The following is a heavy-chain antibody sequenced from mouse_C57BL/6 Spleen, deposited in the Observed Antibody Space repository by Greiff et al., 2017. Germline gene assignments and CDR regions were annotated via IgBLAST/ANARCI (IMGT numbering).Heavy chain of an antibody. CDR1: GYTFTDYE. V-gene: IGHV1-15*01. CDR3: TRSWDGYYDAMDY. Sequence: QVQLQESGAELVRPGASVTLSCKASGYTFTDYEMHWVKQTPVHGLEWIGAIDPETGGTAYNQKFKGKAILTADKSSSTAYMELRSLTSEDSAVYYCTRSWDGYYDAMDYWGQGTSVTVSS. J-gene: IGHJ4*01. CDR2: IDPETGGT. D-gene: IGHD4-1*01.